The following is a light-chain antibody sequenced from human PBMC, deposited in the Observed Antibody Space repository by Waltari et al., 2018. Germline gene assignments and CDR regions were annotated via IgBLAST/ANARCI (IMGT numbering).Light chain of an antibody. CDR1: TGAVTSGHS. CDR3: LLSSNGGRV. J-gene: IGLJ3*02. V-gene: IGLV7-46*01. Sequence: QAVVTQEPSLTVSPGGTVTLTCGSSTGAVTSGHSPSWFHQKPGQAPRTLIYEINKKPSWTPARCSGSLLGGKAALTLSGAQPEDEADYYCLLSSNGGRVFGGGTKLTVL. CDR2: EIN.